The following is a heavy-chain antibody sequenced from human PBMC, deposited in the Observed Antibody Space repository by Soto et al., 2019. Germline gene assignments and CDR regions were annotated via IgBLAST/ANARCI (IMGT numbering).Heavy chain of an antibody. CDR1: GYTFSSYD. V-gene: IGHV1-8*01. CDR2: MNPNTCNS. D-gene: IGHD6-19*01. CDR3: ARRVETNGWKGFGADKYYFDF. Sequence: VXGSCKAAGYTFSSYDIYRLRQATGQGLEWMGWMNPNTCNSGYAQKFQGRVTVTSDTAINTVHMELSRLRSEDTAVYYCARRVETNGWKGFGADKYYFDFWGKGTLVSV. J-gene: IGHJ4*02.